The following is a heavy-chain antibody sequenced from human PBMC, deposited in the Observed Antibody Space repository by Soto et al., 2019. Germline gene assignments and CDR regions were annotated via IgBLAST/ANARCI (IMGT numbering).Heavy chain of an antibody. CDR1: GGFISGNY. D-gene: IGHD3-10*01. CDR2: IHHSGST. V-gene: IGHV4-59*01. Sequence: QVQLQESGPGLVKPSETLSLTCTVSGGFISGNYWNWIRQPPGKGLEWIGYIHHSGSTNDNPSLKSRVTISVDTSNIQFSLKLSSVTAADTAVYYCARSGHGDPYWYFDVWGRGTLVTVSS. CDR3: ARSGHGDPYWYFDV. J-gene: IGHJ2*01.